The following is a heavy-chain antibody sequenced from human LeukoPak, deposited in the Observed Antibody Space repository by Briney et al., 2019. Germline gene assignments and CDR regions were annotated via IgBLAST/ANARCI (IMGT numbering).Heavy chain of an antibody. D-gene: IGHD1-1*01. CDR2: INSDGSST. V-gene: IGHV3-74*01. J-gene: IGHJ6*04. CDR1: GFAFSTYW. CDR3: ARDSVTTDV. Sequence: GGSLRLSCAASGFAFSTYWMHWVRQAPGKGLVWVSRINSDGSSTNYADSVKGRFTISGDNAKNSLYLQMNSLRAEDTAVYYCARDSVTTDVWGKGTTVTVSS.